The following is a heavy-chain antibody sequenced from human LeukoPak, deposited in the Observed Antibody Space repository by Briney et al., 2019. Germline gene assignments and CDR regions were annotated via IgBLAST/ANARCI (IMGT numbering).Heavy chain of an antibody. J-gene: IGHJ4*02. CDR2: FDPEDGET. D-gene: IGHD6-19*01. V-gene: IGHV1-24*01. CDR3: APIARYSSGWELGY. CDR1: GYTLTELS. Sequence: ASVKVSCKVSGYTLTELSMHWVRQAPGKGLEWMGGFDPEDGETIYAQKFQGRVTMTEDTSTDTAYMELSSLRSEDTAVYYCAPIARYSSGWELGYWGQGTLVTVSS.